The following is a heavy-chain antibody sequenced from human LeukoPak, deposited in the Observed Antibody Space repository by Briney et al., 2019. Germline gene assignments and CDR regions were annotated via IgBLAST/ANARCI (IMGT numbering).Heavy chain of an antibody. D-gene: IGHD3-10*01. J-gene: IGHJ2*01. CDR2: IYYSGST. Sequence: SETLSLTCTVSGGSISSGDYYWSWIRQPPGKGLEWIGYIYYSGSTYYNPPLKSRVTISVDTSKNQFSLKLSSVTAADTAVYYCARVRITMVRGVTRPNWYFDLWGRGTLVTVSS. V-gene: IGHV4-30-4*01. CDR1: GGSISSGDYY. CDR3: ARVRITMVRGVTRPNWYFDL.